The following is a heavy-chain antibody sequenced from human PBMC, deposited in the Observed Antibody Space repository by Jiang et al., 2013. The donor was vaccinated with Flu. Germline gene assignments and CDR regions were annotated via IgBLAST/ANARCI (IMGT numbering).Heavy chain of an antibody. CDR2: ISNSGGST. CDR1: GFTFSSNA. V-gene: IGHV3-23*01. Sequence: LVQPGGSLRLSCVASGFTFSSNAMSWVRQAPGKGLEWVSVISNSGGSTDYADSVKGRVTISRDNSKNTLYLQMNSLRAEDTAVYYCAKSTPFYAMDVWGQGTTVTVSS. D-gene: IGHD2-2*01. CDR3: AKSTPFYAMDV. J-gene: IGHJ6*02.